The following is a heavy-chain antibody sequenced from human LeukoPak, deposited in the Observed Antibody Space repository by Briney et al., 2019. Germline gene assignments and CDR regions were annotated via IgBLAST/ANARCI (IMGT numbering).Heavy chain of an antibody. CDR2: IRYDGSNK. CDR1: GFTFSSYG. D-gene: IGHD6-6*01. J-gene: IGHJ3*02. V-gene: IGHV3-30*02. Sequence: PGGSLRLSCAASGFTFSSYGMHWVRQAPGKGLEWVAFIRYDGSNKYYADSVKGRFTISRDSSKNTLYLQMNSLRAEDTAVYYCAKDGLGAPRPSAFDIWGQGTMVTVSS. CDR3: AKDGLGAPRPSAFDI.